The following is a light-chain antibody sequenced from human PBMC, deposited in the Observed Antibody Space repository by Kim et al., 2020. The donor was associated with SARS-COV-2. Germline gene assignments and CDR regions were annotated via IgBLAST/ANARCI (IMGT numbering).Light chain of an antibody. CDR1: QDINNY. J-gene: IGKJ2*01. Sequence: SASVGNRVTFTCQASQDINNYLKWYQQKPGKAPKLLIYDASKSETGVPSRFTGRGSGTDFSFTISSLQPDDIATYYCQQYDILPYTFGQGTKLEI. V-gene: IGKV1-33*01. CDR2: DAS. CDR3: QQYDILPYT.